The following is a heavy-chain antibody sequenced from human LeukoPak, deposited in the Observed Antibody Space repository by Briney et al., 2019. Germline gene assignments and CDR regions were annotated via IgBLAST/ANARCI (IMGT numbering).Heavy chain of an antibody. J-gene: IGHJ4*02. CDR1: GVTFSSYW. V-gene: IGHV3-7*01. Sequence: GGSLRLSCAASGVTFSSYWMSWVRQAPGKGLEWVANIKQDGSEKYYVDSVKGRFTISRDNAKNSLYLQMNSLRAEDTAVYYCAREVNTDYWGQGTLVTVSS. D-gene: IGHD4-17*01. CDR2: IKQDGSEK. CDR3: AREVNTDY.